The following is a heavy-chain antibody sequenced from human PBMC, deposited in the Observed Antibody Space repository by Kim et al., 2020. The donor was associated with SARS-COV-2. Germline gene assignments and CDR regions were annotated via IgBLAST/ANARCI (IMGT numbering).Heavy chain of an antibody. CDR3: AKVSRENYYDSSGYYLDY. D-gene: IGHD3-22*01. CDR1: GFTFSSYG. CDR2: IWYDGSNK. V-gene: IGHV3-33*06. Sequence: GGSLRLSCAASGFTFSSYGMHWVRQAPGKGLEWVAVIWYDGSNKYYADSVKGRFTISRDNSKNTLYLQMNSLRAEDTAVYYCAKVSRENYYDSSGYYLDYWGQGTLVTVSS. J-gene: IGHJ4*02.